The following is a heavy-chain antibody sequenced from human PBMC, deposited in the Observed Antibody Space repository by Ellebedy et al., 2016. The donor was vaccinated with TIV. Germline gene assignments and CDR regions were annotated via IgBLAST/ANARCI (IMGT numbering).Heavy chain of an antibody. J-gene: IGHJ3*02. Sequence: SETLSLTXTVSGGSVSSGSYYWSWIRQPPGKGLEWIGYIYYSGSTNYNPSLKSRVTISVDTSKNQFSLKLSSVTAADTAAYYCARAVGAFDIWGQGTMVTVSS. CDR2: IYYSGST. CDR1: GGSVSSGSYY. V-gene: IGHV4-61*01. CDR3: ARAVGAFDI.